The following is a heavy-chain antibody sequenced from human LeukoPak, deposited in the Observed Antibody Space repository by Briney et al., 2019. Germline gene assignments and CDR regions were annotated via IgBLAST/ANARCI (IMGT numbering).Heavy chain of an antibody. Sequence: GGSLRLSCTASGFTFGDYAMSWLRQAPGKGLQWVGFIKSKTYGGTTEYAASVRGRFTISRDDSKSIAYLQINSLKTEDTAVYYCTRVALYVWGSYYFPFDYWGQGTVVTVSS. J-gene: IGHJ4*02. CDR2: IKSKTYGGTT. V-gene: IGHV3-49*03. CDR1: GFTFGDYA. CDR3: TRVALYVWGSYYFPFDY. D-gene: IGHD3-16*01.